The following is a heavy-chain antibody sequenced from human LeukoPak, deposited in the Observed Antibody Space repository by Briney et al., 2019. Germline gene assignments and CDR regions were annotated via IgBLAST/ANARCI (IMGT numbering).Heavy chain of an antibody. CDR1: GASISSYY. J-gene: IGHJ2*01. V-gene: IGHV4-34*01. Sequence: SETLSLICTVSGASISSYYWSWIRQPPGKGLEWIGEINHSGSTNYNPSLKSRVTISVDTSKNQFSLRLSSVTAADTAVYYCARVLEGSSGQHWYFDLWGRGTLVTVSS. CDR3: ARVLEGSSGQHWYFDL. D-gene: IGHD6-19*01. CDR2: INHSGST.